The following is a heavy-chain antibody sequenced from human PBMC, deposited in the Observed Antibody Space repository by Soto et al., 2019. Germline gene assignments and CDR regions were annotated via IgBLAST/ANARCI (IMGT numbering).Heavy chain of an antibody. CDR3: ARDLEGYYADF. D-gene: IGHD3-22*01. CDR1: GFTFGDFD. J-gene: IGHJ4*02. V-gene: IGHV3-11*06. Sequence: QVYLVESGGGLGKPGGSLRLSCVTSGFTFGDFDMSWMRQAPGKGLAWVSHINSRSTYTNYADSVKGRFTVSRDNAKNSLSLQMNSLRVEDTAVYYCARDLEGYYADFWGQGTLVTVAP. CDR2: INSRSTYT.